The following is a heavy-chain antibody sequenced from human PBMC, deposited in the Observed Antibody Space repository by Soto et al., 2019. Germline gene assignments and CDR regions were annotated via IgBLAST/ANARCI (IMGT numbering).Heavy chain of an antibody. CDR3: TREIPYFDS. CDR2: IRSKDYGGTP. V-gene: IGHV3-49*02. CDR1: GFTFTYFS. Sequence: GGSLRLSCATSGFTFTYFSISWVRQAPGRGLEWVGFIRSKDYGGTPEYAASVQGRFAISRDDSTGIAYLQMNSLKNEDTAVYYCTREIPYFDSWGQGTLVTVSS. J-gene: IGHJ4*02.